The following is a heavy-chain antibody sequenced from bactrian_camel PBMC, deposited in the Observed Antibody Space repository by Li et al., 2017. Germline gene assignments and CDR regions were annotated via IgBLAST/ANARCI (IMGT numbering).Heavy chain of an antibody. V-gene: IGHV3S63*01. CDR3: AADPVWSWTRTCGDRVDFRD. CDR1: RYTGQYFC. D-gene: IGHD5*01. Sequence: HVQLVESGGGSVQSGGSLRLSCAASRYTGQYFCMAWFRQTTGKEREGVAVIDSDRFTTYATSIADSVKGRFTISKDNAENTLYLQMNNLKPEDTAVYYCAADPVWSWTRTCGDRVDFRDWGQGTQVTVS. CDR2: IDSDRFTT. J-gene: IGHJ6*01.